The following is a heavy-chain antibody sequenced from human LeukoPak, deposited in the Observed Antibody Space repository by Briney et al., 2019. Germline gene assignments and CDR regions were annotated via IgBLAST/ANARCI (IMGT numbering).Heavy chain of an antibody. CDR1: GFTFSTHW. J-gene: IGHJ6*02. D-gene: IGHD3-10*01. CDR3: ASLLTPYHGSGGGGVDV. CDR2: ISGDGSMT. V-gene: IGHV3-74*01. Sequence: GGSLRLSCAASGFTFSTHWMYWVRQAPGKELVWVSRISGDGSMTSYADSVKGRFTISRDNAEDTLFLQMTSLRVEDMAVYSCASLLTPYHGSGGGGVDVWGQGTTVTVSS.